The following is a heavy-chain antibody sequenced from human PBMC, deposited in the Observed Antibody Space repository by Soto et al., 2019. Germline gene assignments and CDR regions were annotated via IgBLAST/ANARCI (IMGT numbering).Heavy chain of an antibody. V-gene: IGHV4-59*08. J-gene: IGHJ4*02. CDR3: ARRYCSSTSCHFDY. CDR2: IYYSGST. D-gene: IGHD2-2*01. Sequence: QVQLQESGPGLVKPSETLSLTCTVSGGSISSYYWSWIRQPPGKGLEWTGYIYYSGSTNYNPSLKSRVTISVDTSKSQFSLKLSSVTAADTAVYYCARRYCSSTSCHFDYWGQGTLVTVSS. CDR1: GGSISSYY.